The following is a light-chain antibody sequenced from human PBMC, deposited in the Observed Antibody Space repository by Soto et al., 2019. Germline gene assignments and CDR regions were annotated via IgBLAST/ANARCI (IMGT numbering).Light chain of an antibody. CDR2: EVT. V-gene: IGLV2-14*01. CDR1: SGDSGSYKR. CDR3: SSYTNINTRACV. Sequence: QSALTQPASVSGSPGQSITISCTGTSGDSGSYKRVSWYQQHPGKAPKLIIYEVTDRPSGVSNRFSGSKSGNTASLTISGLQAEDEAEYYCSSYTNINTRACVFGTGTKVTVL. J-gene: IGLJ1*01.